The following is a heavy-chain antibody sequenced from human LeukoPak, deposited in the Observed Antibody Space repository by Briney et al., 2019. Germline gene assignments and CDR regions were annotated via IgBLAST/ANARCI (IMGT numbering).Heavy chain of an antibody. V-gene: IGHV5-51*01. Sequence: GEPLKISGKGSGYSFTSYWIGGVRQMPGKGLGWMRIIYPGDSKNRYNPSFRGQATSPANNSSTTSYLKWTTREASDTLLYYCARQPWGYFDLWGRGTLVTVSS. CDR2: IYPGDSKN. J-gene: IGHJ2*01. CDR1: GYSFTSYW. D-gene: IGHD7-27*01. CDR3: ARQPWGYFDL.